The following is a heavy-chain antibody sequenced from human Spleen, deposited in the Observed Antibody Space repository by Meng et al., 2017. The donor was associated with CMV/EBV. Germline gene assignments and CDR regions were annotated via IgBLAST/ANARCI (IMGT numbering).Heavy chain of an antibody. CDR2: IWYDGSNK. Sequence: GGSLRLSCAASGFTFSSYGMHWVRQAPGKGLEWVAVIWYDGSNKYYADSVKGRFTISRDNSKNTLYLQMNSLRAEDTAVYYCAKKEVWGGGLPNYYGMDVWGQGTTVTVSS. D-gene: IGHD5-12*01. J-gene: IGHJ6*02. CDR1: GFTFSSYG. CDR3: AKKEVWGGGLPNYYGMDV. V-gene: IGHV3-33*06.